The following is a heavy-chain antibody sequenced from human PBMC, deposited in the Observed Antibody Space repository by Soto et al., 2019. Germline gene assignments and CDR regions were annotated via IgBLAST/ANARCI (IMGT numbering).Heavy chain of an antibody. Sequence: QVQLQQWGAGLLKPSETLSLTCAVYGGSFSGYYWSWIRQPPGKGLEWIGEINHSGSTNYNPSLKSRVTISVDTAKNQFSLKLSSVTAADTAVYYCARGSRSTIFGVVIDYWGQGTLVTVSS. V-gene: IGHV4-34*01. D-gene: IGHD3-3*01. J-gene: IGHJ4*02. CDR2: INHSGST. CDR3: ARGSRSTIFGVVIDY. CDR1: GGSFSGYY.